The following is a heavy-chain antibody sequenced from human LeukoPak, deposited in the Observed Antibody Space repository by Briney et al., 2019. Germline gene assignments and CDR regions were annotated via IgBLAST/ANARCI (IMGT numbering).Heavy chain of an antibody. CDR2: IREDGNEK. CDR3: VRERFHGSGAPKFDF. CDR1: GFTFTKHW. J-gene: IGHJ4*02. Sequence: PGGSLRLSCAASGFTFTKHWMSWVRQAPGKGLEWVAVIREDGNEKKYVDSVKGRFTISRDNAKNSLILQVNSLRAEDTAVYYCVRERFHGSGAPKFDFWGQGTLVTVSS. V-gene: IGHV3-7*01. D-gene: IGHD3-10*01.